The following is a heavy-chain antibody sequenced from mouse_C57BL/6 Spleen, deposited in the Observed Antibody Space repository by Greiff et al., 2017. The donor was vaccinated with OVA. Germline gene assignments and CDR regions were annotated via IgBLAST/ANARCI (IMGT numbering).Heavy chain of an antibody. D-gene: IGHD1-1*01. CDR3: AREDGSSSYYAMDY. V-gene: IGHV1-81*01. Sequence: QVQLQQSGAELARPGASVKLSCKASGYTFTSYGISWVKQRTGQGLEWIGEIYPRSGNTYYNEKFKGKATLTADKSSSTAYMELRSLTSEDSAVYFCAREDGSSSYYAMDYWGQGTSGTVSS. CDR1: GYTFTSYG. CDR2: IYPRSGNT. J-gene: IGHJ4*01.